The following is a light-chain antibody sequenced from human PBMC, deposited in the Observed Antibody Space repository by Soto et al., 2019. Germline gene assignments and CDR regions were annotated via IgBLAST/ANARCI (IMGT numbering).Light chain of an antibody. CDR2: EDN. Sequence: QSVLTQPPSVSAAPGQKVTISCSGSTSTIGNNYVSWYQQLPGTAPKLLIYEDNKRPSGIPDRFSGSRSGTSATLGITGLQTGDEADYYCGTWDNSLSPPYVFGTGTKLTVL. CDR1: TSTIGNNY. J-gene: IGLJ1*01. V-gene: IGLV1-51*02. CDR3: GTWDNSLSPPYV.